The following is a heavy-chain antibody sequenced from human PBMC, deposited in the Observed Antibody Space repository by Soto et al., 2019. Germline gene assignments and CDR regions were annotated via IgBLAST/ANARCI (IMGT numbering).Heavy chain of an antibody. Sequence: QVQLVQSGAEVKKPGASVKVSCKASGYTFTSYGISWVRQAPGQGLEWMGWISAYNGNTNYAQKLKGRVTMTTDTSTSTAYMELRSLRSDDTAVYYCARVYYDFWSGYLDWFDPWGQGTLVTVSS. CDR2: ISAYNGNT. CDR1: GYTFTSYG. J-gene: IGHJ5*02. V-gene: IGHV1-18*01. CDR3: ARVYYDFWSGYLDWFDP. D-gene: IGHD3-3*01.